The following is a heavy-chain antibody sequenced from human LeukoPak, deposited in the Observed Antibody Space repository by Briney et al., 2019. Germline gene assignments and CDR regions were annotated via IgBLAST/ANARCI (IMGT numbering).Heavy chain of an antibody. CDR3: VRQSTGLDY. J-gene: IGHJ4*02. D-gene: IGHD5/OR15-5a*01. CDR1: GFTFSSHT. Sequence: GGSLRLSCAPSGFTFSSHTMHRVRQAPGKGLEWVAVIEPDGSNKYHADSVKGRFTISRGNSKNTLYLQLDSLRSEDTAVYYCVRQSTGLDYWGQGTLVTVSS. CDR2: IEPDGSNK. V-gene: IGHV3-30-3*01.